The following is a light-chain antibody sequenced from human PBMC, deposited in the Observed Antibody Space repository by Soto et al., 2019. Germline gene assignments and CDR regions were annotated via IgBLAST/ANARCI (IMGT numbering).Light chain of an antibody. Sequence: EIVLTQSPGTLSLSPGERATLSCRASQSVSSSYLAWYQHIPGQAPRLLIYGASTRATGIPDRFSGSGSGTDFTLTISRLEPEDFAVYYCQQYGSSPPQTFGQGTKLEIK. CDR1: QSVSSSY. J-gene: IGKJ2*01. V-gene: IGKV3-20*01. CDR2: GAS. CDR3: QQYGSSPPQT.